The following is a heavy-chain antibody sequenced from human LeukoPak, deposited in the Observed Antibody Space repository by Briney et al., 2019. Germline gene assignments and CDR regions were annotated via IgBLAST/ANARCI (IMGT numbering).Heavy chain of an antibody. V-gene: IGHV3-53*04. J-gene: IGHJ4*02. D-gene: IGHD6-13*01. CDR1: GFTVSSNY. Sequence: GSLRLSCAASGFTVSSNYMTWVRQAPGKGLEWVSVIYSGGSTDYADSVRGRFTISRHNSKNTLCLQMNSLKAEDTAVYYCARGIAATGLYYFDYWGQGTLVTVSS. CDR2: IYSGGST. CDR3: ARGIAATGLYYFDY.